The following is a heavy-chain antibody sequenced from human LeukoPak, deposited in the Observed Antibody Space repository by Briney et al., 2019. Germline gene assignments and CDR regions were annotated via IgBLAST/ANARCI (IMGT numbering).Heavy chain of an antibody. CDR3: AKVGRLVRFLEWLSADYGMDV. D-gene: IGHD3-3*01. J-gene: IGHJ6*02. Sequence: PGGSLRLSCAASGFTISSYSMNWVRQAPGKGLEWVSSISSSSSYIYYADSVKGRFTISRDNAKNSLYLQMNSLRAEDTAVYYSAKVGRLVRFLEWLSADYGMDVWGQGTTVTVSS. CDR2: ISSSSSYI. CDR1: GFTISSYS. V-gene: IGHV3-21*04.